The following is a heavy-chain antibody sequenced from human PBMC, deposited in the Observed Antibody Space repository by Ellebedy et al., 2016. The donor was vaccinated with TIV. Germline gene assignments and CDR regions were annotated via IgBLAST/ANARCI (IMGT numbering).Heavy chain of an antibody. Sequence: ASVKVSCKASGYTFTGYYMHWVRQAPGQGLEWMGIINPSGGSTSYAQKFQGGVTMTRDTSTSTVYMELSSLRSEDTAVYYCARESVATILDYWGQGTLVTVSS. CDR2: INPSGGST. J-gene: IGHJ4*02. D-gene: IGHD5-12*01. V-gene: IGHV1-46*01. CDR3: ARESVATILDY. CDR1: GYTFTGYY.